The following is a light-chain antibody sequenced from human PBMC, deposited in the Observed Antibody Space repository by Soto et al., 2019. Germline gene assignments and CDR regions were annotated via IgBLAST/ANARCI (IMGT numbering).Light chain of an antibody. CDR3: RSFDSSLSGFYV. J-gene: IGLJ1*01. CDR1: SSNIGAGYD. V-gene: IGLV1-40*01. Sequence: QSALTQPPSVSGAPGQRVTISCTGSSSNIGAGYDVHWYQQLPGSAPKLLIYDNNIRPSGVPARFSGSKSATSAPLAITGLQAEDEAEYYCRSFDSSLSGFYVFGTGTKVTVL. CDR2: DNN.